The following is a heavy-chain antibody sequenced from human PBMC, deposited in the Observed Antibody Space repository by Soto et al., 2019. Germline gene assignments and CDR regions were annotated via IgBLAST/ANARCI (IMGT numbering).Heavy chain of an antibody. D-gene: IGHD1-1*01. Sequence: EVQLVESGGGLVKPGGSLRLSCAASGFTFSSYSMNWVRQAPGKGLEWVSCITSSSSHMYFADSVKGRFTISRDNAKNSLYLQMNSLRAGDTAMYYCARGRDWNDIWNAFDIWGQGTMVAVSS. V-gene: IGHV3-21*01. J-gene: IGHJ3*02. CDR2: ITSSSSHM. CDR3: ARGRDWNDIWNAFDI. CDR1: GFTFSSYS.